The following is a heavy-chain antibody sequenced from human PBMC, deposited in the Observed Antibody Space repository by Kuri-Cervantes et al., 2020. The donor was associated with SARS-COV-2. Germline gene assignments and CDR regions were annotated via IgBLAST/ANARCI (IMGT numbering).Heavy chain of an antibody. J-gene: IGHJ6*03. D-gene: IGHD4-11*01. CDR1: GYTFTSYD. Sequence: ASVKVSCKASGYTFTSYDINWVRQATGQRLEWMGWINPNSGGTNYAQKFQGRVTMTRDTSISTAYMELSRLRSDDTAVYYCAGGGTTAGYYYYMDVWGKGTTVTVSS. CDR3: AGGGTTAGYYYYMDV. V-gene: IGHV1-2*02. CDR2: INPNSGGT.